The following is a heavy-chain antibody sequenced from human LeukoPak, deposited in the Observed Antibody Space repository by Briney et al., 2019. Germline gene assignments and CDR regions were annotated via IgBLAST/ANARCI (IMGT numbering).Heavy chain of an antibody. J-gene: IGHJ4*02. Sequence: ASVKVSCKASGYTFTSYAMHWVRQAPGQRLEWMGWINAGNGNTKYSQKFQGRVTITRDTSASTAYMELSSLRSEDTAVYYCAREDTWGWYFDYWGQGTLVTVSS. CDR2: INAGNGNT. CDR3: AREDTWGWYFDY. D-gene: IGHD3-16*01. CDR1: GYTFTSYA. V-gene: IGHV1-3*01.